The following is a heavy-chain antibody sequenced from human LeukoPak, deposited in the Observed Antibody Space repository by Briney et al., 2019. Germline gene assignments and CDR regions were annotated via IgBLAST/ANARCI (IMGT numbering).Heavy chain of an antibody. Sequence: GGSLRLSCAASGFTFSSYWMNWVRQAPGKGLVWVSRIASDGSSTTYADSVKGRFSISRDNAKNTLYLQMNSLRVEDTAVYYCARDKVEEADTAMVGLYGMDVWGQGTTVTVSS. CDR1: GFTFSSYW. CDR2: IASDGSST. CDR3: ARDKVEEADTAMVGLYGMDV. J-gene: IGHJ6*02. V-gene: IGHV3-74*01. D-gene: IGHD5-18*01.